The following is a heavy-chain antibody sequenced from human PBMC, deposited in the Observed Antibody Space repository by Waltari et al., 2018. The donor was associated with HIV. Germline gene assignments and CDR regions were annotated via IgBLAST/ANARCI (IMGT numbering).Heavy chain of an antibody. CDR2: INHSGST. Sequence: QVQLQQWGAGLLKPSETLSLTCAVYGGSFSGYYWSWIRQPPGKGLEWIGEINHSGSTNYNPSLKSRVTISVDTSKNQFSLKLSSVTAADTAVYYCATTMGEGEVYYYYGMDVWGQGTTVTVSS. CDR3: ATTMGEGEVYYYYGMDV. CDR1: GGSFSGYY. V-gene: IGHV4-34*01. D-gene: IGHD3-16*01. J-gene: IGHJ6*02.